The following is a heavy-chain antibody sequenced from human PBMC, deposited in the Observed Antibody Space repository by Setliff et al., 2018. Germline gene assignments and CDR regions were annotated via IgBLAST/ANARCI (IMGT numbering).Heavy chain of an antibody. CDR1: GGSLSSGPHY. J-gene: IGHJ6*03. CDR2: IDSSDTA. V-gene: IGHV4-61*10. D-gene: IGHD3-10*01. Sequence: TSETLSLTCTVSGGSLSSGPHYWTWVRQPAGKGLEWIGHIDSSDTAKYNPSLESRAAISVDSSKNQFSLKLRSVTAADTAVYYCARDRSTVIRGVTSFFYYYMDVWGGGTTVTVSS. CDR3: ARDRSTVIRGVTSFFYYYMDV.